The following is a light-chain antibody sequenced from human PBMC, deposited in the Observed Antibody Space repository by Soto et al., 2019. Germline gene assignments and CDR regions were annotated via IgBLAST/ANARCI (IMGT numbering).Light chain of an antibody. CDR2: GAS. V-gene: IGKV3-11*01. J-gene: IGKJ5*01. CDR3: QQRMNWPLT. CDR1: QSVGSN. Sequence: EKVMTQSPATLSVSPGERATLSCRASQSVGSNLAWYQQKPGQAPRLLIYGASNRATGIPARFSGSGSETDFTLTISSLEPEDVAVYYCQQRMNWPLTFGQGTRLEI.